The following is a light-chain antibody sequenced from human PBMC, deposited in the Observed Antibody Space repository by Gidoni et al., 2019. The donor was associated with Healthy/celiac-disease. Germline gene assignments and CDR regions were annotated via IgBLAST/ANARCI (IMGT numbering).Light chain of an antibody. J-gene: IGLJ2*01. Sequence: QSALTQPPSASGSPGQSVTISCTGTSSDVGGYNSVSWYQQHPGKAPKLMIYEVSKRPSGVPDRFSGSKSGNTASLTVSVLQAEDEADYYCSSYAGSNTHVVFGGGTKLTVL. CDR2: EVS. CDR3: SSYAGSNTHVV. V-gene: IGLV2-8*01. CDR1: SSDVGGYNS.